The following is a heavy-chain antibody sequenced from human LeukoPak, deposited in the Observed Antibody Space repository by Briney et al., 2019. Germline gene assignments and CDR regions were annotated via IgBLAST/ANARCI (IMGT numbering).Heavy chain of an antibody. Sequence: PSETLSLTCTVSGGSISSSSYYWGWIRQPPGKGLEWIGSIYYSGSTYYNPSLKSRVTISVDTSKNQFSLKLSSVTAADTAVYYCARDLYGLFRSGDDWFDPWGQGTLVTVSS. CDR1: GGSISSSSYY. V-gene: IGHV4-39*07. CDR3: ARDLYGLFRSGDDWFDP. CDR2: IYYSGST. D-gene: IGHD2-21*02. J-gene: IGHJ5*02.